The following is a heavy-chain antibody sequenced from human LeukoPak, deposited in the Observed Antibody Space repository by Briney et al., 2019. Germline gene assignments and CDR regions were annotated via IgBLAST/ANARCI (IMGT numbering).Heavy chain of an antibody. V-gene: IGHV1-18*04. J-gene: IGHJ4*02. D-gene: IGHD6-19*01. CDR3: ARDGAGYGRGWYRMNDC. CDR2: ISAYNGKT. CDR1: GYTFTSYA. Sequence: VKVSSPASGYTFTSYAITWARHAPGQGLGWMGWISAYNGKTNYAQKLQGRVTMTTDTSTSTAYLELRSLRSDDTAVYYFARDGAGYGRGWYRMNDCGGQRTLVTASS.